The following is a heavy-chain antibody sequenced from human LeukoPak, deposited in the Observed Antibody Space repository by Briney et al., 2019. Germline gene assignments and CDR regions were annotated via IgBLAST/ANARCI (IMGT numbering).Heavy chain of an antibody. J-gene: IGHJ5*02. Sequence: SETLSLTCAVSGGSISSGGYSWSWIRRPPGKGLEWIGYIYHSGSTYYNPSLKSRVTISVDRSKNQFSLKLSSVTAADTAVYYCARGSSSFNWFDPWGQGTLVTASS. CDR3: ARGSSSFNWFDP. D-gene: IGHD6-13*01. CDR2: IYHSGST. V-gene: IGHV4-30-2*01. CDR1: GGSISSGGYS.